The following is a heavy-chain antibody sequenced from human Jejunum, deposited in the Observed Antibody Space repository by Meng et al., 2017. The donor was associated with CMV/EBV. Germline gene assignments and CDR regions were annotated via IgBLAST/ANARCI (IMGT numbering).Heavy chain of an antibody. CDR3: ARVDFWKGFDY. D-gene: IGHD3-3*01. Sequence: CAPFEITLIIYERLWVRQAPGKGLDWMSHISPSGNTKYYADSVKGRFTMSRDNAENSLYLQMNSLRAEDTAVYYCARVDFWKGFDYWGQGTLVTVSS. CDR1: EITLIIYE. V-gene: IGHV3-48*03. CDR2: ISPSGNTK. J-gene: IGHJ4*02.